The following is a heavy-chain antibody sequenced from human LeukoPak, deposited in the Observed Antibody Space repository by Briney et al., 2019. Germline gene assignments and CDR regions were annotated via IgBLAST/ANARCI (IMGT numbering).Heavy chain of an antibody. D-gene: IGHD3-10*01. CDR3: THRQYDSGIYIGFDY. V-gene: IGHV2-5*02. Sequence: SGPTLVNPTQTLTLMCTVSGISLSTRGVGVGWIRQPPGKALEWLALIYWDDDRRYSPSLRSRVTITKDTSKNQVVLTMTNMGPVDTATYYCTHRQYDSGIYIGFDYWGREPWSPSPQ. CDR2: IYWDDDR. CDR1: GISLSTRGVG. J-gene: IGHJ4*02.